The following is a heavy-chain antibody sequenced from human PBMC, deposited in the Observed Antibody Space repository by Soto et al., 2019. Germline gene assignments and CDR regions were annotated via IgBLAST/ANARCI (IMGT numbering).Heavy chain of an antibody. V-gene: IGHV2-5*02. CDR1: GFSLSSTRMA. D-gene: IGHD6-19*01. J-gene: IGHJ4*02. CDR3: AHIVVAGLGYYFDY. CDR2: IYWDDDK. Sequence: QITLKESGPTLVKPTQTLTLTCTFSGFSLSSTRMAVGWIRQPPGEALEWLALIYWDDDKRYSPFLKSRLTITKDTPKNQVVLTMSNMDPVDTARYYCAHIVVAGLGYYFDYWGQGTLVTVSS.